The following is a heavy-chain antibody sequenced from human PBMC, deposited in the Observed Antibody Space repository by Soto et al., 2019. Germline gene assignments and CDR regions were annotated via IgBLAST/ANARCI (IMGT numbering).Heavy chain of an antibody. J-gene: IGHJ4*02. CDR2: ISSSGGTI. D-gene: IGHD5-18*01. CDR1: GLTFSDDY. Sequence: KPGGSLRLSCGASGLTFSDDYMSWIRQAPGKGLEWVSYISSSGGTIYYADSVKGRFTISRDNAKNSLFLQMNSLRADDTAVYYCARASSPRDPWLDYWGQGTLVTVSS. V-gene: IGHV3-11*01. CDR3: ARASSPRDPWLDY.